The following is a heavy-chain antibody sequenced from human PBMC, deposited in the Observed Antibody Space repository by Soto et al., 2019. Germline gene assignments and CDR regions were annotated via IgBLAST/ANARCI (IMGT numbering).Heavy chain of an antibody. D-gene: IGHD5-18*01. J-gene: IGHJ6*02. CDR1: GYSFTSYW. V-gene: IGHV5-10-1*03. CDR2: IDPSDSYT. CDR3: ARLGYSYPQRHYYYYYGMDV. Sequence: EVQLVQSGAEVKKPGESLRISCKGSGYSFTSYWISWVRQMPGKGLEWMGRIDPSDSYTNYSPSFQGHVTISADKSISTAYLQWSSLKASDTAMYYCARLGYSYPQRHYYYYYGMDVWGQGTTVTVSS.